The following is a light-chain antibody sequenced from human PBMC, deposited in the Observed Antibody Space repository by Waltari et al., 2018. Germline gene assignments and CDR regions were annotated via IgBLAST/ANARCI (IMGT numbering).Light chain of an antibody. J-gene: IGKJ2*03. V-gene: IGKV1-5*03. CDR2: KAS. Sequence: DIQMIQSPSTVSASVGDTITITCRASQSISNYLAWYQQKPGKAPKLLIYKASSSGSGVPSRFSGSGSGTEFTLTISSLQPDDFATYYCQQYNTYSSFGQGTKLEIK. CDR3: QQYNTYSS. CDR1: QSISNY.